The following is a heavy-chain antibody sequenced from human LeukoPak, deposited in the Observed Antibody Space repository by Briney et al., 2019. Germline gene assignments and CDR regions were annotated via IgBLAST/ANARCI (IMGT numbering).Heavy chain of an antibody. J-gene: IGHJ4*02. CDR1: GFTFSSYG. Sequence: RAGGSLRLSCAASGFTFSSYGMSWVRQAPGKGLEWVSAIGGRDGSTYYADSVKGRFTISRDNSKNMLYLQMNTLRAEDTAVYYCARDQGTSPTDYNRIGGPGYFDYWGQGTLVTVSS. D-gene: IGHD3-22*01. CDR2: IGGRDGST. V-gene: IGHV3-23*01. CDR3: ARDQGTSPTDYNRIGGPGYFDY.